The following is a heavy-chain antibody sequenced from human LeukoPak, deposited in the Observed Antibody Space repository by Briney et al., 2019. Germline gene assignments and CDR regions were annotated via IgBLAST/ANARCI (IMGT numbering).Heavy chain of an antibody. V-gene: IGHV3-53*04. Sequence: GGSLRLSCAASGLTVSSNYMSWVRQAPGKGLEWVSVIYSSGGTYYADSVKGRFTISRHNSKNTLYLQMNSLRAEDTAVYYCARENVAYYDSSGYYSPWGQGTLVTVSS. CDR2: IYSSGGT. CDR3: ARENVAYYDSSGYYSP. J-gene: IGHJ5*02. D-gene: IGHD3-22*01. CDR1: GLTVSSNY.